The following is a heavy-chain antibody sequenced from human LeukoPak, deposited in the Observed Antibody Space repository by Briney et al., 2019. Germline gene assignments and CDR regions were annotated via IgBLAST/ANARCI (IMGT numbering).Heavy chain of an antibody. CDR2: IIPIFGTA. D-gene: IGHD3-9*01. CDR3: ARVELRYFDWSLGMDV. Sequence: SVKVSCKASGGTFSSYAISWVRQAPGQGLEWMGGIIPIFGTANYAQKFQGRVTITADKSTSTAYTELSSLRSEDTAVYCCARVELRYFDWSLGMDVWGKGTTVTVSS. V-gene: IGHV1-69*06. J-gene: IGHJ6*04. CDR1: GGTFSSYA.